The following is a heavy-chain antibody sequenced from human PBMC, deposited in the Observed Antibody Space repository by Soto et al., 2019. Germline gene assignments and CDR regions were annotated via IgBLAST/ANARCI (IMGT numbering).Heavy chain of an antibody. Sequence: QVQLVQSGAEVKKPGASVKVSCKASGYTFTSYYMHWVRQAPGQGLEWMGIINPSGGSTSYAQKFQGRVTMTRDTSTSTVYMELSSLRSEDTAVYYCVRLGSIAAVDYWGQGTLVTVSS. CDR2: INPSGGST. D-gene: IGHD6-13*01. V-gene: IGHV1-46*01. CDR3: VRLGSIAAVDY. CDR1: GYTFTSYY. J-gene: IGHJ4*02.